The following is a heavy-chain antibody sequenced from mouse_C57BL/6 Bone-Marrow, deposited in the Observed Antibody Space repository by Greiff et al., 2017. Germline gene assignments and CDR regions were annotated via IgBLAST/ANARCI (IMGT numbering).Heavy chain of an antibody. V-gene: IGHV5-4*03. Sequence: EVKLMESGGGLVKPGGSLTLSCAASGFTFSSYAMSWVRQTPEKRLEWVATISDGGSYTYYPDNVKGRFTISRDNAKNNLYLQMSHLKSEDTAMYYCARGWDYYAMDYWGQGTSVTVSS. CDR3: ARGWDYYAMDY. CDR1: GFTFSSYA. D-gene: IGHD4-1*01. J-gene: IGHJ4*01. CDR2: ISDGGSYT.